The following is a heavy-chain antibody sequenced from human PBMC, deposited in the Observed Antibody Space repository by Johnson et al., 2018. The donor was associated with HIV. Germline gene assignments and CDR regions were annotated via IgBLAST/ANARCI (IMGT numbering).Heavy chain of an antibody. V-gene: IGHV3-33*06. CDR1: GFTFSSYG. CDR2: IWYDGSNK. Sequence: QVQLVESGGGLVKPGGSLRLSCAASGFTFSSYGMHWVRQAPGKGLEWVAVIWYDGSNKYYADSVKGRFTISRDNSKNTLYLQMNSLRAEDTAVYYCAKDLFTEREDDAFDIWGQGTMVTVSS. D-gene: IGHD1-26*01. J-gene: IGHJ3*02. CDR3: AKDLFTEREDDAFDI.